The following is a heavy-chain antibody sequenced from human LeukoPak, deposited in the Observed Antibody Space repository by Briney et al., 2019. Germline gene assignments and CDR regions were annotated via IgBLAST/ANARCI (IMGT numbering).Heavy chain of an antibody. V-gene: IGHV3-9*01. CDR2: ISWNSGSI. CDR3: AKDIGYGDYVRYAFDI. J-gene: IGHJ3*02. CDR1: GFTFSSYA. D-gene: IGHD4-17*01. Sequence: PGGSLRLSCAASGFTFSSYAMHWVRQAPGKGLEWVSGISWNSGSIGYADSVKGRFTISRDNPKNSLYLQMNSLRAEDTALYYCAKDIGYGDYVRYAFDIWGQGTMVTVSS.